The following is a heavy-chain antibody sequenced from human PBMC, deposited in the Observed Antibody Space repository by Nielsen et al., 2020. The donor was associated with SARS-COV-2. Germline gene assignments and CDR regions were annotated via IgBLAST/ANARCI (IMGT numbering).Heavy chain of an antibody. V-gene: IGHV3-23*01. Sequence: GGSLRLSCAASGFTFSSYAMSWVRQAPGKGLEWVSAISGSGGSTYYADSVKGRFTISRDNSKNTLYLQMNSLRAEDTAVYYCARDRRALTAAITYDLDYWGQGTLVTVSS. CDR1: GFTFSSYA. CDR3: ARDRRALTAAITYDLDY. D-gene: IGHD3-3*01. CDR2: ISGSGGST. J-gene: IGHJ4*02.